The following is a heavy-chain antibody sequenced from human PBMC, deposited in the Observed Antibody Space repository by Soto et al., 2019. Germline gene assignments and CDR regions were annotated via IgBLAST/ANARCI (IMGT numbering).Heavy chain of an antibody. D-gene: IGHD1-26*01. CDR3: AKENWDQRAFDI. V-gene: IGHV3-23*01. CDR2: INTSGGNT. CDR1: GFTFSTFA. J-gene: IGHJ3*02. Sequence: PGASLSLSCAASGFTFSTFAMNWVRQAPGKGLEWVSGINTSGGNTYYADSVNGRFTISRDNSKSTLFLQMNSLRAEDTALYYCAKENWDQRAFDIWGQGTMVNVSS.